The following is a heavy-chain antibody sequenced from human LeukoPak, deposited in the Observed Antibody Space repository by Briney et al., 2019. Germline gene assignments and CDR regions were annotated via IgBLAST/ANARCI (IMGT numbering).Heavy chain of an antibody. CDR3: ARGKVGTDFDY. Sequence: SETLSLTCAVSGGSISSGGYSWSWIRQPPGKGLEWIGYIYYSGSTNYNPSLKSRVTISVDTSKNQFSLKLSSVTAADTAVYYCARGKVGTDFDYWGQGTLVTVSS. CDR1: GGSISSGGYS. J-gene: IGHJ4*02. D-gene: IGHD1-1*01. V-gene: IGHV4-61*08. CDR2: IYYSGST.